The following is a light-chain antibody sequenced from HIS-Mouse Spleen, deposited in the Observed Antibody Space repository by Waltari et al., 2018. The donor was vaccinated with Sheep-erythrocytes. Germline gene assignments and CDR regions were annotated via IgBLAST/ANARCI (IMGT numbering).Light chain of an antibody. CDR1: SSDVGGYNY. Sequence: QSALTQPRSVSGSPGQSVTISCTGTSSDVGGYNYFSWYQQHPGKAPKLMIYDVSKRPSGFPDRFSGSKSGNTASLTISGLQAEDEADYYCCSYAGSYTVVFGGGTKLTVL. J-gene: IGLJ2*01. V-gene: IGLV2-11*01. CDR3: CSYAGSYTVV. CDR2: DVS.